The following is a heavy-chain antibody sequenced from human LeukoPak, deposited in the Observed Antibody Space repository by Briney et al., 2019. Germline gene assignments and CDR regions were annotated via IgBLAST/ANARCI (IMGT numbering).Heavy chain of an antibody. J-gene: IGHJ4*02. Sequence: SESLSLTCAVSGGSISSSKWGRWVRQPPGEGLEWVGEIYHSGSTNYNPSLKSRVTISVDKSKNQFSLKLSSVTAADTAVYYCARDPSGSGWRNFDYWGQGTLVTVSS. CDR3: ARDPSGSGWRNFDY. CDR2: IYHSGST. D-gene: IGHD6-19*01. V-gene: IGHV4-4*02. CDR1: GGSISSSKW.